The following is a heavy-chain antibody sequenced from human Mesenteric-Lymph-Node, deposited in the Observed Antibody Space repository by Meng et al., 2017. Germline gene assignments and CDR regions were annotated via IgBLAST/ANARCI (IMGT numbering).Heavy chain of an antibody. V-gene: IGHV3-15*01. CDR2: IKSKTDGGTT. D-gene: IGHD3-22*01. J-gene: IGHJ5*02. Sequence: GESLKISCAASGFTFSSYWMSWVRQTPGKGLEWVGRIKSKTDGGTTDYAAPVKGRFTISRDESKNTLYLQVNSLKTEDTAIYYCTDYDTWGQGTLVTVSS. CDR1: GFTFSSYW. CDR3: TDYDT.